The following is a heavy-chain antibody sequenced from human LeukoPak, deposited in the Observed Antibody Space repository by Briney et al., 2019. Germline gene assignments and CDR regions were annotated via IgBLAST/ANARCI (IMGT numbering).Heavy chain of an antibody. D-gene: IGHD6-13*01. Sequence: ASVKVSCKASGYTFTSNYIHWVRQAPGQGLEWMGRINPNSGGTNYAQKFQGRVTMTRDTSISTAYMELSRLRSDDTAVYYCARSTAWYSSSWYGDYWGQGTLVTVSS. CDR2: INPNSGGT. V-gene: IGHV1-2*06. J-gene: IGHJ4*02. CDR3: ARSTAWYSSSWYGDY. CDR1: GYTFTSNY.